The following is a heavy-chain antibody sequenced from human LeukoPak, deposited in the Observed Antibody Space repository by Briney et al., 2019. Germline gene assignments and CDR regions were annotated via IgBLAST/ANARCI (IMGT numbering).Heavy chain of an antibody. J-gene: IGHJ4*02. D-gene: IGHD2-21*02. V-gene: IGHV4-34*01. CDR2: INHSGST. Sequence: SETLSLTCAVYGGSFSGYYWSWIRQPPGKGLEWIGEINHSGSTNYNPSLKGRVTISVDTSKNQFSLKLSSVTAADTAVYYCARFAYCGGHCWYYFDYWGQGSLVTVSS. CDR1: GGSFSGYY. CDR3: ARFAYCGGHCWYYFDY.